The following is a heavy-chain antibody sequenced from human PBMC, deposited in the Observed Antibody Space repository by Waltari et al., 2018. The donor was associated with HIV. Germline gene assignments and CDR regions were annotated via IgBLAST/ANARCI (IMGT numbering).Heavy chain of an antibody. D-gene: IGHD3-10*01. Sequence: EGQLVESGGDLVKPGGCLRLSCAASGFTFSDAWMTWVRQVPGKGLEWVAHIRSRAEGGTTYYAAVVKGRFTVSRDDSNRTLYLQVNSLKTVDPGVYYCATEETYASGTCFDYWGQGTLVTVSS. CDR3: ATEETYASGTCFDY. J-gene: IGHJ4*02. V-gene: IGHV3-15*01. CDR2: IRSRAEGGTT. CDR1: GFTFSDAW.